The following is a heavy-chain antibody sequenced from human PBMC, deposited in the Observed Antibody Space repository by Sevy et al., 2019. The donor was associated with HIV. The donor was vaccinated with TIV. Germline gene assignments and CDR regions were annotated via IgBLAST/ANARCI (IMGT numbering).Heavy chain of an antibody. D-gene: IGHD2-15*01. V-gene: IGHV3-30*04. CDR1: GFTFSTYA. CDR3: AKGPFGGNDFAS. CDR2: ISYDGSYK. J-gene: IGHJ4*02. Sequence: GGSLRLSCTAFGFTFSTYAMYWVRQAPGKGLEWVAVISYDGSYKNYGDSVKGRFTISRDNSKNTLYLQMDSLRAEDTAVFYCAKGPFGGNDFASWGQGTLVTVSS.